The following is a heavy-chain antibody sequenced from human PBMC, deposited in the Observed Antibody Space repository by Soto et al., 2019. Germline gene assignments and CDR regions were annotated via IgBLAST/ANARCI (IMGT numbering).Heavy chain of an antibody. CDR1: GGSISSYY. CDR2: IYYSGST. CDR3: ASLWGWSVDY. Sequence: QVQLQESGPGLVKPSETLSLTCTVSGGSISSYYWSWIRQPPGKGLEWIGYIYYSGSTNYNPSLTSRVTISVDTSKNQFSLKLSSLTAADTAVYYCASLWGWSVDYWGQGTLVTVSS. D-gene: IGHD3-16*01. V-gene: IGHV4-59*08. J-gene: IGHJ4*02.